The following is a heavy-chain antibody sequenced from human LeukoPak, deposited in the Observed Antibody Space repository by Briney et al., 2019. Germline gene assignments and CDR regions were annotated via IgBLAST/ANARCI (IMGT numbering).Heavy chain of an antibody. CDR1: GYTFTSYY. Sequence: PKASVKVSCKASGYTFTSYYMHCVRQAPGQGLEWMGWINPNSGGTNYAQKFQGRVTMTRDTSISTAYMELSRLRSDDTAVYYCARGPVYYDFWSGFSDYWGQGTLVTVSS. J-gene: IGHJ4*02. V-gene: IGHV1-2*02. CDR3: ARGPVYYDFWSGFSDY. D-gene: IGHD3-3*01. CDR2: INPNSGGT.